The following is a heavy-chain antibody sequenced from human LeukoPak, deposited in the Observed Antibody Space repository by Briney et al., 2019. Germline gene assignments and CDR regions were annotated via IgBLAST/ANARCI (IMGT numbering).Heavy chain of an antibody. V-gene: IGHV4-39*01. CDR3: ANYYGSGTYYKYFQH. CDR2: MYYSGST. CDR1: GGSISSSSYY. J-gene: IGHJ1*01. Sequence: KPSETLSLTCTVSGGSISSSSYYWDWIRQPPGKGLEWIATMYYSGSTYYNPSLKSRVTISVDTSKNQFSLKLSSVTAAETAVYYCANYYGSGTYYKYFQHWGQGTLVTVSS. D-gene: IGHD3-10*01.